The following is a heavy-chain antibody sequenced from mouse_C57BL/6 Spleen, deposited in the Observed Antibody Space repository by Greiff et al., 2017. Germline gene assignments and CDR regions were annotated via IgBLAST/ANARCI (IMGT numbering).Heavy chain of an antibody. CDR2: INPNNGGT. V-gene: IGHV1-22*01. D-gene: IGHD2-4*01. CDR3: ARERVYDYYRNYAMCY. J-gene: IGHJ4*01. Sequence: VQLQQSGPELVKPGASVTMSCKASGYTFTDYNLHWVKQSHGKSLEWIGYINPNNGGTSYNQKFKGKATLTVNKSSSTGYMELRSLTSEDSAVYYCARERVYDYYRNYAMCYWGQGPSVTFSS. CDR1: GYTFTDYN.